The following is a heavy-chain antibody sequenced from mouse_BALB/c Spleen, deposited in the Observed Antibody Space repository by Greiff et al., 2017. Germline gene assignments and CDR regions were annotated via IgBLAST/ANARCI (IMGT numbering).Heavy chain of an antibody. V-gene: IGHV14-3*02. CDR2: IDPANGNT. CDR3: ARYDGYYPFDY. D-gene: IGHD2-3*01. Sequence: EVKLQESGAELVKPGASVKLSCTASGFNIKDTYMHWVKQRPEQGLEWIGRIDPANGNTKYDPKFQGKATITADTSSNTAYLQLSSLTSEDTAVYYCARYDGYYPFDYWGQGTTLTVSS. J-gene: IGHJ2*01. CDR1: GFNIKDTY.